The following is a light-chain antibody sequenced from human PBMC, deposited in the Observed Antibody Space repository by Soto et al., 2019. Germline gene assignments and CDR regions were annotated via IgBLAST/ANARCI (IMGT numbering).Light chain of an antibody. J-gene: IGLJ1*01. CDR2: EVS. V-gene: IGLV2-14*01. CDR1: SSDIGDYNY. CDR3: SSFTRSSTYV. Sequence: QSALTQPASVSGSPGQSITISCTGTSSDIGDYNYVSWYQQHPGKAPKLMIYEVSNRPSGVSNRFSGSKSGNTASLTISGLQAEDEAVYFCSSFTRSSTYVFGSGTKLTVL.